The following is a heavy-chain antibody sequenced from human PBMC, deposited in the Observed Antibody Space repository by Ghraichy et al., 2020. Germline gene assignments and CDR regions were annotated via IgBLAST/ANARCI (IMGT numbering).Heavy chain of an antibody. J-gene: IGHJ6*02. V-gene: IGHV1-69*13. CDR2: IIPIFGTA. CDR1: GGTFSSYA. CDR3: ARDCTNGVCSIRYYYGMDV. D-gene: IGHD2-8*01. Sequence: SVKVSCKASGGTFSSYAISWVRQAPGQGLEWMGGIIPIFGTANYAQKFQGRVTITADESTSTAYMELSSLRSEDTAVYYCARDCTNGVCSIRYYYGMDVWGQGTTVTVSS.